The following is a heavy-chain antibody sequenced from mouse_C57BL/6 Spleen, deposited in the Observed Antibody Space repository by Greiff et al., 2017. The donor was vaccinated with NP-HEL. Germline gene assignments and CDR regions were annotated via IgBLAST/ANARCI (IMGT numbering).Heavy chain of an antibody. V-gene: IGHV1-78*01. CDR2: IYPSDGST. Sequence: QVQLQQSDAELVKPGASVKISCKVSGYTFTDHTIHWMQQRPEQGLEWIGYIYPSDGSTKYNEKFKGQATLTADKSSSTAYMQLNSLTSEDSAVYFCARHYYDPYAMDYWGQGTSVTVSS. CDR1: GYTFTDHT. J-gene: IGHJ4*01. D-gene: IGHD2-4*01. CDR3: ARHYYDPYAMDY.